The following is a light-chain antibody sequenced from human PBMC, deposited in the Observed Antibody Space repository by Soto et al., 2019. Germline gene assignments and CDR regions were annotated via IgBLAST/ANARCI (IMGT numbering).Light chain of an antibody. J-gene: IGKJ5*01. V-gene: IGKV3-11*01. Sequence: EVVLTQSPATLSLSPGERATLSCRASQSVSSSLAWYQQKPGQAPRLLIFDASTRATGIPARFSGSGSETYFTLTISSLEPEDFAVYYCQQRSVWPPSITFGQGTRLEIK. CDR3: QQRSVWPPSIT. CDR1: QSVSSS. CDR2: DAS.